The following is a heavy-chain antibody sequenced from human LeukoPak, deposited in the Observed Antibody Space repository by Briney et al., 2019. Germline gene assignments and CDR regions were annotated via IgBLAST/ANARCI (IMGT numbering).Heavy chain of an antibody. J-gene: IGHJ4*02. V-gene: IGHV3-23*01. Sequence: PGGSLRLSCAASGFTFSSYGTSWVRQAPGKGLEWVSAISGSGDSTYYADSAKGRFTISRDNSKNTLYLQMNSVRAEDTAVYYCAKGVATTDFDYWGQGTLVTVSS. CDR2: ISGSGDST. D-gene: IGHD5-12*01. CDR1: GFTFSSYG. CDR3: AKGVATTDFDY.